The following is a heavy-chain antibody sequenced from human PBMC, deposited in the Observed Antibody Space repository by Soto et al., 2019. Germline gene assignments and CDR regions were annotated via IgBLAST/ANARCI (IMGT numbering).Heavy chain of an antibody. CDR3: AGEGGKSEYYYYGMDF. D-gene: IGHD2-15*01. CDR2: IIPILGIA. J-gene: IGHJ6*02. CDR1: GGTFSSYP. Sequence: QVQLVQSAAEVKKPGSSVQVSCKASGGTFSSYPISWVRQAPGQGLEWMGRIIPILGIANYAQKFQGRVTITADKSTSTAYMELSSLRSDDTAVYYCAGEGGKSEYYYYGMDFWGQGTTVTVSS. V-gene: IGHV1-69*09.